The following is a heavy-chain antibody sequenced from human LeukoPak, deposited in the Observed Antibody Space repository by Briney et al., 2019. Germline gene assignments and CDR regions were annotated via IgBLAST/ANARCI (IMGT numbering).Heavy chain of an antibody. D-gene: IGHD5-24*01. CDR1: GGPFSGYY. J-gene: IGHJ4*02. CDR2: INHSGRT. CDR3: ARGWGNADGYKRNTPFDY. Sequence: PSETLSLTCAVYGGPFSGYYWSWIRQPPGKGLEWIGEINHSGRTNYNPSLKSRVTISVDTSKNQFSLKLSSVTAADTAVYYCARGWGNADGYKRNTPFDYWGQGTLVTVSS. V-gene: IGHV4-34*01.